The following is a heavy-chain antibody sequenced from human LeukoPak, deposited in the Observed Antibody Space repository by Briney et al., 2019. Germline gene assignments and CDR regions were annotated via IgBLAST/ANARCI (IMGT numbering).Heavy chain of an antibody. CDR1: GGSISSYY. J-gene: IGHJ6*03. CDR3: ARSVEYSSPMDV. CDR2: IYYSGST. V-gene: IGHV4-59*01. D-gene: IGHD6-6*01. Sequence: SETLSLTCTVSGGSISSYYWSWIRQPPGKGLEWIGYIYYSGSTNYNPSLKSRVTISVDTSKNQFSLKLSSVTAADTAVYYCARSVEYSSPMDVWGKGTTVTVSS.